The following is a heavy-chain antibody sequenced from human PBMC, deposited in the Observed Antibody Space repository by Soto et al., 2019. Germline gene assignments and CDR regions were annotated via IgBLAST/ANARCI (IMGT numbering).Heavy chain of an antibody. Sequence: HVQLVESGGGVVQPGRSLRLSCAVSGFTFRSYAMHWVRQAPGKGLEWVAVISYDGNNKYYPDSVKGRFTISRDNSKSTLDLQMNSLRVEDTAVYYCARDRTTVTPYYFDYWGQGTLVTVSS. D-gene: IGHD4-17*01. CDR2: ISYDGNNK. CDR1: GFTFRSYA. J-gene: IGHJ4*02. V-gene: IGHV3-30-3*01. CDR3: ARDRTTVTPYYFDY.